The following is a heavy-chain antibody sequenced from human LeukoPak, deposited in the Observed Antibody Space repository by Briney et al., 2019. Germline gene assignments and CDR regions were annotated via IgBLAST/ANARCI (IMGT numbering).Heavy chain of an antibody. CDR3: ARARNSFYCSSTSCYASHYYGSGREDAFDI. CDR1: GGSISSSSYY. V-gene: IGHV4-39*07. D-gene: IGHD2-2*01. J-gene: IGHJ3*02. CDR2: IYYSGST. Sequence: ETSETLSLTCTVSGGSISSSSYYWGWIRQPPGKGLEWIGSIYYSGSTYYNPSLKSRVTISVDTSKNQFSLKLSSVTAADTAVYYCARARNSFYCSSTSCYASHYYGSGREDAFDIWGQGTMVTVSS.